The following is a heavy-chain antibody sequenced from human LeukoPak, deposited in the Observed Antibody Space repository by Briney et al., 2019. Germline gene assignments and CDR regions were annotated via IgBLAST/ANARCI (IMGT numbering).Heavy chain of an antibody. CDR3: ARESAPGTAITDAFDI. CDR2: INPNSCGT. D-gene: IGHD5-18*01. CDR1: GYTFTGYY. Sequence: ASVKVSCKASGYTFTGYYMHWVRQAPGQGLEWMGWINPNSCGTNYAQKFQGRVTMTRDTPISAAYMELSRLSADDTAVYYCARESAPGTAITDAFDIWGQGTMVTVSS. J-gene: IGHJ3*02. V-gene: IGHV1-2*02.